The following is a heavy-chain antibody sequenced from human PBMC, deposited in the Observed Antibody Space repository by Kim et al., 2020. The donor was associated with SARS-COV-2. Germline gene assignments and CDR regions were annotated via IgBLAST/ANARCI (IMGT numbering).Heavy chain of an antibody. J-gene: IGHJ5*02. CDR3: ARDPLGGSGGDCYSDWFDP. CDR1: GFTFSSYS. CDR2: ISSSSSTI. V-gene: IGHV3-48*02. D-gene: IGHD2-21*02. Sequence: GGSLRLSCAASGFTFSSYSMNWVRQAPGKGLEWVSYISSSSSTIYYADSVKGRFTISRDNAKNSLYLQMNSLRDEDTAVYYCARDPLGGSGGDCYSDWFDPWGQGTLVTVSS.